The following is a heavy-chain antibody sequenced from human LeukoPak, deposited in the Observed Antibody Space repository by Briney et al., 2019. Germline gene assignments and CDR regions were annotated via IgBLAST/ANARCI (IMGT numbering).Heavy chain of an antibody. V-gene: IGHV4-4*07. CDR3: ARDLLLSSVFDP. J-gene: IGHJ5*02. CDR2: IYTSGST. D-gene: IGHD3-10*01. Sequence: SETLSLTCAVYGGSFDSYYWSWIRQPAGKGLEWIGRIYTSGSTNYNPSLKSRVTMSVDTSKNQFSLKLSSVTATDTAVYYCARDLLLSSVFDPWGQGTLVTVSS. CDR1: GGSFDSYY.